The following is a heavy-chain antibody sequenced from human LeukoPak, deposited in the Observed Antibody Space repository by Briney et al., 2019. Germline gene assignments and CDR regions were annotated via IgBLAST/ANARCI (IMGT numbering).Heavy chain of an antibody. CDR3: SRSCSSTSCYLASHWFDP. CDR1: GFTFGDYA. Sequence: GGSLRLSCTASGFTFGDYAMSWVRQAPGKGLEWVGFIRSKAYGGTTGYAASVKGRFTISRDDSKSIAYLQMNSLKTEDTAVYYCSRSCSSTSCYLASHWFDPWGQGTLVTVSS. J-gene: IGHJ5*02. CDR2: IRSKAYGGTT. D-gene: IGHD2-2*01. V-gene: IGHV3-49*04.